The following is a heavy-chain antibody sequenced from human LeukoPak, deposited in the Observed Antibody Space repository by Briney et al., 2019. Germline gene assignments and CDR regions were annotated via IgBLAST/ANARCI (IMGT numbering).Heavy chain of an antibody. V-gene: IGHV3-11*04. D-gene: IGHD6-6*01. CDR2: ISSSGTTM. CDR1: GFTFGDYY. Sequence: PGGSLRLSCAASASGFTFGDYYMAWIRQAPGKGLEWVSYISSSGTTMYFADSVKGRFTISRDNAKNSLYLQMISLRAEDTAVYYCARLLQITAARPSYFDYWGQGTLDTVSS. CDR3: ARLLQITAARPSYFDY. J-gene: IGHJ4*02.